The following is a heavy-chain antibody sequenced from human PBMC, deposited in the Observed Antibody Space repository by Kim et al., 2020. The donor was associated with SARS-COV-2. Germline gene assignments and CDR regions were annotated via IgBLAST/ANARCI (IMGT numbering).Heavy chain of an antibody. CDR3: ARIYYDSSGYYFFDY. J-gene: IGHJ4*01. CDR1: GYSISSGYY. D-gene: IGHD3-22*01. CDR2: IYHSGST. Sequence: SETLSLTCTVSGYSISSGYYWGWIRQPPGKGLEWIGSIYHSGSTYYNPSLKSRVTISVDTSKNQFSLKLSSVTAADTAVYYCARIYYDSSGYYFFDYWG. V-gene: IGHV4-38-2*02.